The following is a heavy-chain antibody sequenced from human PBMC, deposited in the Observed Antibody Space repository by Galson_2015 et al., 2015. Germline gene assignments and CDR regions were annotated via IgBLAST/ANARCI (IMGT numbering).Heavy chain of an antibody. J-gene: IGHJ4*02. Sequence: SVKVSCKASGYTFTAYDINWVRQAPGQGLEWMGWMNPNSGKTGYAQKLQGRVTMTRNTSIRTAYMELTSLTSDDTGVYYCVRGEEGSAAAPPRRFDYWGQGALVTVSS. CDR1: GYTFTAYD. V-gene: IGHV1-8*01. D-gene: IGHD3-10*01. CDR3: VRGEEGSAAAPPRRFDY. CDR2: MNPNSGKT.